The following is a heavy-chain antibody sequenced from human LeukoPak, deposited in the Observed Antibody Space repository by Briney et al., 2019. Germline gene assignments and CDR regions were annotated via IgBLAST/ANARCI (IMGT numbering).Heavy chain of an antibody. J-gene: IGHJ4*02. CDR1: GFAFSGFA. D-gene: IGHD4-17*01. V-gene: IGHV3-23*01. CDR2: ISGSGGNT. Sequence: GGSLRLSCSASGFAFSGFAMGWVRQAPGKGLEWVSSISGSGGNTYYADSVEGRFTGSRDNSKSTLFLQMNSLRAEDTALYYCARGRGGDYVPSRFDYWGQGILVTVSS. CDR3: ARGRGGDYVPSRFDY.